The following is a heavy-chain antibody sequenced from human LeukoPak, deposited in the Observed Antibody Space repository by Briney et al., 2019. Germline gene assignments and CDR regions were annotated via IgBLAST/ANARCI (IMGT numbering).Heavy chain of an antibody. CDR1: GFTFTSSA. J-gene: IGHJ3*02. CDR3: AAVDPSTVTFAFDI. CDR2: IVVGSGNT. V-gene: IGHV1-58*02. D-gene: IGHD4-17*01. Sequence: ASVKVSCKASGFTFTSSAMQWVRQARGQRLEWIGWIVVGSGNTNYAQKFQERVTITSDMSTSTAYMELSSLRSEDTAVYYCAAVDPSTVTFAFDIWGQGTMVTVSS.